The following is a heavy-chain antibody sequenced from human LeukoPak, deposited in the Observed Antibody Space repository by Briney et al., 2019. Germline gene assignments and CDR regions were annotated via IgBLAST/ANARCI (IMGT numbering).Heavy chain of an antibody. CDR1: GFTFSESA. CDR2: INFSGGNT. J-gene: IGHJ3*01. V-gene: IGHV3-23*01. CDR3: ARDIEFST. D-gene: IGHD3-3*02. Sequence: GGSLRLSCAASGFTFSESAMNWVRQAPGKGLEWLSLINFSGGNTYYADSMKGRFTISRDNSKDTLYLQMNSLRAEDTAIYYCARDIEFSTWGLGTMVTVSS.